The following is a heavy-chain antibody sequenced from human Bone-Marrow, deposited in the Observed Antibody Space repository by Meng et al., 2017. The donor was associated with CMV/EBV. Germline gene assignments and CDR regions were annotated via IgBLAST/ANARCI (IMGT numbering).Heavy chain of an antibody. CDR3: AKGPKSTIFGVVIEGGMDV. J-gene: IGHJ6*02. Sequence: GGSLRLSSAASGFTFSSYGMHWVRQAPGKGLEWVAVIWYDGSNKYYADSVKGRFTISRDNSKNTLYLQMNSLRAEDTAVYYCAKGPKSTIFGVVIEGGMDVWGQGSTVTVSS. V-gene: IGHV3-33*06. D-gene: IGHD3-3*01. CDR1: GFTFSSYG. CDR2: IWYDGSNK.